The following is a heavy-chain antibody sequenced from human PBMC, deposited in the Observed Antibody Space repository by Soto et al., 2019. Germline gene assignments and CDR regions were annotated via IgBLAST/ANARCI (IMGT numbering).Heavy chain of an antibody. D-gene: IGHD4-17*01. CDR3: AHPRGYGVFDAVDI. CDR1: GFIFSTYA. V-gene: IGHV3-23*01. CDR2: ISSSHST. Sequence: GGSLRLSCAASGFIFSTYAMNWVRQAPGEGLEWVSAISSSHSTFYAESVRGRFTISRDNSVNTLYLQMSSLRTEDTAVYYCAHPRGYGVFDAVDIWGQGTMVTVS. J-gene: IGHJ3*02.